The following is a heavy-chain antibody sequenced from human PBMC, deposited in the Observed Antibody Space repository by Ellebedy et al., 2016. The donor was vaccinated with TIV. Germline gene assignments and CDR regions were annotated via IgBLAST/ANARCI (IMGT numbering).Heavy chain of an antibody. CDR1: GGSISSRSYY. Sequence: SETLSLTXTVSGGSISSRSYYWGWIRQPPGKGLEWIGSIYYSGTTYYNPSLKSRVTISVDTSKNQFSLRLSSVTAADTAVYYCARGRGGSYSIPFDIWGQGALVTVSS. CDR2: IYYSGTT. J-gene: IGHJ4*02. CDR3: ARGRGGSYSIPFDI. V-gene: IGHV4-39*01. D-gene: IGHD1-26*01.